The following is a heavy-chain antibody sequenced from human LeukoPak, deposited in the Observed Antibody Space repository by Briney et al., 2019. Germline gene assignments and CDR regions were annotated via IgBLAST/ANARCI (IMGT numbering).Heavy chain of an antibody. CDR2: IRYDGSNK. Sequence: GGSLRLSCAASGFTFSSYAMHWVRQAPGKGLEWVAFIRYDGSNKYYADSVKGRFTISRDNSKNTLYLQMNSLRAEDTAVYYWAKGGEQLLNAAAGSRFYYLGQGNLGTGS. CDR3: AKGGEQLLNAAAGSRFYY. V-gene: IGHV3-30*02. D-gene: IGHD6-13*01. CDR1: GFTFSSYA. J-gene: IGHJ4*02.